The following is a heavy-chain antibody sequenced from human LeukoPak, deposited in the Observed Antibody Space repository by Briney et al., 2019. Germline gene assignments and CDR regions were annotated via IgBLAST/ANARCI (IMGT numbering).Heavy chain of an antibody. V-gene: IGHV3-21*01. CDR3: ARDFYDSSGIYTFDP. Sequence: GGSLRLSCAASGFTFSSYSMNWVRQAPGKGLEWVSSISSSSSYIYYADSVKGRFTISRDNAKNSLYLQMNSLRAEDTAVYYCARDFYDSSGIYTFDPWGQGTLVTVSS. D-gene: IGHD3-22*01. J-gene: IGHJ5*02. CDR1: GFTFSSYS. CDR2: ISSSSSYI.